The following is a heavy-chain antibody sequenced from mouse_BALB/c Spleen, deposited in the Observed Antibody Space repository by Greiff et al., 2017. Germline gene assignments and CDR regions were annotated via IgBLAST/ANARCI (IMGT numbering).Heavy chain of an antibody. CDR2: IDPANGTT. J-gene: IGHJ4*01. V-gene: IGHV14-3*02. Sequence: VQLQQSGAELVKPGASVKLSCTASGFNIKDTYMHWVKQRPEQGLEWIGRIDPANGTTKYDPKFQGKATITADTSSHTAYMQLSSLTSEDTAVYYCARGGDYAMDCRGGGTSVTVSS. CDR1: GFNIKDTY. CDR3: ARGGDYAMDC.